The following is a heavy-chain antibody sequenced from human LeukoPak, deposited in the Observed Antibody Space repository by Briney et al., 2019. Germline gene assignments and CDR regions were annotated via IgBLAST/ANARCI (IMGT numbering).Heavy chain of an antibody. D-gene: IGHD3-22*01. V-gene: IGHV3-74*01. CDR3: ARVEGRYYYDSSGYSDAFDI. Sequence: GGSLRLSCAASGFTFSNYWMTWVRQAPGRGLVWVSRINSDGSSTSYADSVKGRFTISRDNAKNTLYLQMNSLRAEDTAVYYCARVEGRYYYDSSGYSDAFDIWGQGTMVTVSS. J-gene: IGHJ3*02. CDR2: INSDGSST. CDR1: GFTFSNYW.